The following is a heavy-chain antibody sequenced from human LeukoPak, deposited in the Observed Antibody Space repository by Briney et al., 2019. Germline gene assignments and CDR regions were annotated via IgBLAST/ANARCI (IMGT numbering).Heavy chain of an antibody. D-gene: IGHD1-26*01. CDR1: RGTVSSYA. V-gene: IGHV1-69*04. Sequence: SGKLSCKASRGTVSSYAISWVRQARGQGLEWMGRSIPIFGIANYAQKFQGRVTITADKSTSTAYIELSSLRSEDTAVYYCARDPEPNASGSYFGWGQGTVLSVSS. CDR3: ARDPEPNASGSYFG. CDR2: SIPIFGIA. J-gene: IGHJ4*02.